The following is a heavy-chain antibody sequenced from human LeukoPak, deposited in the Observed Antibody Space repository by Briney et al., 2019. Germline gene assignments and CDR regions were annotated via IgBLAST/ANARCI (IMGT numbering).Heavy chain of an antibody. CDR3: ARCGGSCYYFDY. CDR2: IYTSGST. V-gene: IGHV4-61*02. Sequence: SETLSLTCTVSGGSISSGSYYWSWIRQPAGKGLEWIGRIYTSGSTNYNPSLKSRVTMSVDTSKNQFSLKLSSVTAADTAVYYCARCGGSCYYFDYWGQGTLVTVSS. CDR1: GGSISSGSYY. J-gene: IGHJ4*02. D-gene: IGHD2-15*01.